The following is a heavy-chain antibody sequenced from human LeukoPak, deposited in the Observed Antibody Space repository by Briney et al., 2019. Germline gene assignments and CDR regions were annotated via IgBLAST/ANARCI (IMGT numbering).Heavy chain of an antibody. CDR1: GGSISSHY. D-gene: IGHD2/OR15-2a*01. Sequence: SETLSLTCTVSGGSISSHYWSWIRQPPGKGLEWIGYIYYSGSTNYNPSLKGRVTISVDTSKNQFSLKLSSVTAADTAVYYCARVLLAGWFDPWGQGTLVTVSS. J-gene: IGHJ5*02. CDR2: IYYSGST. CDR3: ARVLLAGWFDP. V-gene: IGHV4-59*11.